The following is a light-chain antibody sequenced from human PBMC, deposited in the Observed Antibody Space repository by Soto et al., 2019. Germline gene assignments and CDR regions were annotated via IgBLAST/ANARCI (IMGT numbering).Light chain of an antibody. J-gene: IGKJ5*01. CDR3: QQYGGSPIT. CDR1: QGINNY. Sequence: DIQMTQSPFSLSASVGDRVTITCRASQGINNYLAWYQHKPGQAPRLLMSGASSRASGVPVRFSGSRSGTDFTLTISRLETEDFALYYCQQYGGSPITFGIGTRLEI. CDR2: GAS. V-gene: IGKV1-NL1*01.